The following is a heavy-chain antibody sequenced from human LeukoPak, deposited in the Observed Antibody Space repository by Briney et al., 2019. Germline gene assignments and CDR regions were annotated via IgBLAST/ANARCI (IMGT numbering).Heavy chain of an antibody. D-gene: IGHD5-12*01. Sequence: GRSLRLSCAASGFTFSSYGMTWVRQAPGKGLEWVAVIWYDGSNKYYADSVKGRFTISRDNSKNTLYIQMNSLRAEDTAVYYVARLLKSGYDPGIIYYGMDVWGQGTTVTVSS. CDR1: GFTFSSYG. CDR2: IWYDGSNK. J-gene: IGHJ6*02. V-gene: IGHV3-33*01. CDR3: ARLLKSGYDPGIIYYGMDV.